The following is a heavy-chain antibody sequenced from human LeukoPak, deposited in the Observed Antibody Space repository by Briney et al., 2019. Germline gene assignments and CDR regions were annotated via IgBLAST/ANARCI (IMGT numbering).Heavy chain of an antibody. D-gene: IGHD5-12*01. CDR1: GFSFSSYG. J-gene: IGHJ4*02. CDR3: ARGTTGGYSPSH. V-gene: IGHV3-30*03. CDR2: ISYDGSNK. Sequence: GGSLRLSCAASGFSFSSYGMHWVRQAPGKGLEWVAVISYDGSNKYYADSVKGRFTISRDNSKNTLYLQMNSLRTEDTAVYYCARGTTGGYSPSHWGQGTLVTVSS.